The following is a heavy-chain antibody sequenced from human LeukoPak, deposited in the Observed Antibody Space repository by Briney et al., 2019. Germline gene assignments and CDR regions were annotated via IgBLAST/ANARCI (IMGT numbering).Heavy chain of an antibody. CDR3: AKDRGMQFPYYKNV. J-gene: IGHJ6*03. CDR2: ITGSGGNT. Sequence: LPGGSLRLSCAASGFTSNNYAMTWVRQAPGQGLEWVSIITGSGGNTYYADSAKGRFIISRDNSKNTLYLQMNSLRVEDTAIYYCAKDRGMQFPYYKNVWGKGTRVTVSS. CDR1: GFTSNNYA. D-gene: IGHD1-14*01. V-gene: IGHV3-23*01.